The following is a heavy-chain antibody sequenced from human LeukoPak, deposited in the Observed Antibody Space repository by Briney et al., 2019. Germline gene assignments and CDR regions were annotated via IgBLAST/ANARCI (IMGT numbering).Heavy chain of an antibody. CDR3: ARDKIVGPTTLDY. Sequence: GGSLRLSCAASGFTFSGYWMSWVRQTPERGLEWVANIKQDGYEKYYVDSVKGRFTISRDNAKNSLYLQMNSLRADDTAIYYCARDKIVGPTTLDYWGQGTLVTVSS. J-gene: IGHJ4*02. V-gene: IGHV3-7*01. CDR2: IKQDGYEK. D-gene: IGHD1-26*01. CDR1: GFTFSGYW.